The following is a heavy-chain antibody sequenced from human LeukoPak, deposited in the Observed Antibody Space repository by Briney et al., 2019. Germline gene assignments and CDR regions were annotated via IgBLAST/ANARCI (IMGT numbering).Heavy chain of an antibody. Sequence: PGGSLRLSCEASGFTFSSYWMHWVRHPPGKGLEWVSGISWNSGSIDYADSVKGRFTISRDNAKNSLYLQMNSLRVEDTAFYYCAKDNRRHYTSGPNPDSLHWGQGALVTVSS. J-gene: IGHJ4*02. D-gene: IGHD6-19*01. CDR2: ISWNSGSI. CDR3: AKDNRRHYTSGPNPDSLH. V-gene: IGHV3-9*01. CDR1: GFTFSSYW.